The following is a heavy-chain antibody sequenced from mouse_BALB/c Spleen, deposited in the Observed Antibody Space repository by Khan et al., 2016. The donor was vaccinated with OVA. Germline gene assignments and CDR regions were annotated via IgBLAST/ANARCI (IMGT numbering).Heavy chain of an antibody. V-gene: IGHV1-7*01. J-gene: IGHJ2*01. D-gene: IGHD1-1*01. CDR2: INPSTGYT. Sequence: QVHVKQSGVELAKPGASVKMSCKASGYTFINYWILWVKQRPGQGLEWIGYINPSTGYTEYNQNFKDKATLTADKSSSTAYMQLSSLTSEDSAVYYCARRGLRWDFDYWGQGTTLTVSS. CDR3: ARRGLRWDFDY. CDR1: GYTFINYW.